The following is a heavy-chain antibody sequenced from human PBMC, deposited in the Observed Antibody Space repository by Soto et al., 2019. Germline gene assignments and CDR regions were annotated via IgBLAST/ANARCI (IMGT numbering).Heavy chain of an antibody. V-gene: IGHV1-18*01. CDR3: ARDSGAYDDFWSGYYDDAFGI. J-gene: IGHJ3*02. CDR2: ISAYNGNT. CDR1: GYTFTSYG. Sequence: ASVKVSCKASGYTFTSYGISWVRQAPGQGLEWMGWISAYNGNTNYAQKLQGRVTMTTDTSTSTAYMELRSLRSDDTAVYYCARDSGAYDDFWSGYYDDAFGIWGQGTMVTVSS. D-gene: IGHD3-3*01.